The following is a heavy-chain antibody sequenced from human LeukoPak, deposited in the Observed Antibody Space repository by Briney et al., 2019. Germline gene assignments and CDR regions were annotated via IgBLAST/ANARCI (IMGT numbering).Heavy chain of an antibody. V-gene: IGHV3-7*01. CDR3: ARLKGVPIPVGDY. CDR2: IKQDGSEI. J-gene: IGHJ4*02. CDR1: GFTFSSFW. D-gene: IGHD3-10*01. Sequence: GGSLRLSCAASGFTFSSFWMSWVRQTPGRGLEWVANIKQDGSEIFYVDAVKGRFTLSRDDAKNSLFLQMNSLKADDTAVYYCARLKGVPIPVGDYWGQGTLVTVSS.